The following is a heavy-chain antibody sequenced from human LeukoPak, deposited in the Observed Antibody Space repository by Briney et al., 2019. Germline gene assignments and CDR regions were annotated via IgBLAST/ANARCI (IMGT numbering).Heavy chain of an antibody. CDR3: ASYYGSGNLYYFDY. CDR1: GGSISSGGYY. V-gene: IGHV4-31*03. CDR2: IYYSGST. J-gene: IGHJ4*02. D-gene: IGHD3-10*01. Sequence: KTSETLSLTCTVSGGSISSGGYYWSWIRQHPGKGLEWIGYIYYSGSTYYNPSLKSRVTISVDTSKNQFSLKLSSVTAADTAVYYCASYYGSGNLYYFDYWGQGTLVTVSS.